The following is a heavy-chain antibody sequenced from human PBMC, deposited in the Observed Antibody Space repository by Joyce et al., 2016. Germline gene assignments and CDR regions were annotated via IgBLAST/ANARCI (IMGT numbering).Heavy chain of an antibody. D-gene: IGHD2-8*02. Sequence: QVQLQESGPGLVKPSETLSLTCTVSGGSIRSYYWNWIRQSPGKGLEWIGNIYHSGSTSYDPSRKSRVTISVDTSKNQFSLRLNSVTAADTAVYYCARGGYCSGGRCHYWYFDLWGRGTLVTVSS. J-gene: IGHJ2*01. CDR2: IYHSGST. CDR1: GGSIRSYY. V-gene: IGHV4-59*01. CDR3: ARGGYCSGGRCHYWYFDL.